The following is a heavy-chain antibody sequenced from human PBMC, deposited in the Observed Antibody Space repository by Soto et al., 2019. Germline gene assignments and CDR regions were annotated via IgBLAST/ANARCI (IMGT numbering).Heavy chain of an antibody. D-gene: IGHD3-10*01. Sequence: QVQLQQWGAGLLKSSETLSLTCAVYGGSFSGYYWNWLRQPPGEGLEWIGKIDQSGSTNYNPSLKSRVTMSVDTSRSQFSLKLTSVTAMDTAVYYCAGGRDNVVRVVMSWFDPWGQGTLVTVSS. CDR1: GGSFSGYY. J-gene: IGHJ5*02. CDR2: IDQSGST. V-gene: IGHV4-34*01. CDR3: AGGRDNVVRVVMSWFDP.